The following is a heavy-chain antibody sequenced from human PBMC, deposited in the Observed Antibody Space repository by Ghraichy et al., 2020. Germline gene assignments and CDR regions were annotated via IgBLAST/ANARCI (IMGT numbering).Heavy chain of an antibody. D-gene: IGHD5-24*01. CDR3: ATVAGFHNYAMGA. J-gene: IGHJ6*02. Sequence: SVKVSCKASGGSFSSYAIIWVRQAPGQGLEWMGGIIPIFGTPNYVQKFQGRVTIIADDSSNTGYMELSRLRHEDTAVYYCATVAGFHNYAMGAWGQGTTVTVAS. CDR1: GGSFSSYA. V-gene: IGHV1-69*13. CDR2: IIPIFGTP.